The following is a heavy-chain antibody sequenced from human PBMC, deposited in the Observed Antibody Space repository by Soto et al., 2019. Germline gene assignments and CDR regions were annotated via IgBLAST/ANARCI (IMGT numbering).Heavy chain of an antibody. D-gene: IGHD2-15*01. V-gene: IGHV1-2*02. CDR2: INPNSGGT. Sequence: PVKISCKASGSTFTGYYMHWLRQAPGQGLEWMGWINPNSGGTNYAQKFQGRVTMTRDTSISTAYMELSRLRSDDTAVYYCARHNLYCSGGSCYPPGNWFGPWDQGTLVTASS. J-gene: IGHJ5*02. CDR3: ARHNLYCSGGSCYPPGNWFGP. CDR1: GSTFTGYY.